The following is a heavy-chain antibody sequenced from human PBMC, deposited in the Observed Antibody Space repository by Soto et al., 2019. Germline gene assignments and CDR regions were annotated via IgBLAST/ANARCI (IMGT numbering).Heavy chain of an antibody. CDR2: ISYDGSNK. J-gene: IGHJ6*02. CDR1: GFTFGRYA. V-gene: IGHV3-30-3*02. Sequence: SLRLSCAASGFTFGRYAMHWVRQAAGKGLEWVAVISYDGSNKYYADSVKGRFTISRDNSKNTLYLQMNSLRAEDTAVYYCARSLDYGGTYYYYGMDVWGQGTTVTVSS. CDR3: ARSLDYGGTYYYYGMDV. D-gene: IGHD4-17*01.